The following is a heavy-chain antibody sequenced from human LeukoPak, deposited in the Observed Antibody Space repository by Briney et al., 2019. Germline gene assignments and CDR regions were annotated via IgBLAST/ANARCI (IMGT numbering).Heavy chain of an antibody. CDR3: AAGYYDILSG. CDR1: GFTFSNSA. D-gene: IGHD3-9*01. Sequence: SVKVSCKASGFTFSNSAMQWVRQALGQRLEWIGWIVVGSGNTNYAQKFQERVSITRDMSRSTVYMELSSLRSEDTAVYYCAAGYYDILSGWGQGTLVTVSS. J-gene: IGHJ4*02. V-gene: IGHV1-58*02. CDR2: IVVGSGNT.